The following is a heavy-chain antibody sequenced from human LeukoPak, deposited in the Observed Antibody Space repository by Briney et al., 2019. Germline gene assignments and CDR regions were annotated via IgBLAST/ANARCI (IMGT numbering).Heavy chain of an antibody. J-gene: IGHJ6*03. CDR1: GFTFSSHA. V-gene: IGHV3-23*01. D-gene: IGHD5-24*01. Sequence: GGSLRLSCAASGFTFSSHAMSWVRQAPGKGLEWVSLISGSGGHTYYGDSVKGRFTISRDNSTNRLYLQMNSLRPGDTAVYYCAKGGAATMRDGYNYYYYMEVWGRGTTVTVSS. CDR2: ISGSGGHT. CDR3: AKGGAATMRDGYNYYYYMEV.